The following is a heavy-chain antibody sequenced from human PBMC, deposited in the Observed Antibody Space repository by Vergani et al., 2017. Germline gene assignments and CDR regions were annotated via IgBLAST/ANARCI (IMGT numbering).Heavy chain of an antibody. J-gene: IGHJ4*02. CDR1: GGSIRSGDYY. D-gene: IGHD5-24*01. V-gene: IGHV4-30-4*08. CDR2: IHYSGST. Sequence: QVQLQESGPGLVKPSQTLSLTCTVSGGSIRSGDYYWSWIRQPPGKGLEWIGYIHYSGSTYYNPSLKSRVTISVETSKNQFSLKLSSVTAADTAVYYCASVRSRDGYNYAVDYWGQRTLVTVSA. CDR3: ASVRSRDGYNYAVDY.